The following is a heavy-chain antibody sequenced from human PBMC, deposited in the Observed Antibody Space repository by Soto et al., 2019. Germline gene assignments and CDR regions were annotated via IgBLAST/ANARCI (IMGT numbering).Heavy chain of an antibody. Sequence: QITLKESGPTLVKPTQTLTLTCTFSGFSLSTSGVGVGWIRQPPGNALEWLARIYWDDDKRYSPSLKSRLTINKDTSKNQVVLTMTNMDPVDTATYYCAHRPPDSSGYYYSYWGQGTLVTVSS. D-gene: IGHD3-22*01. CDR2: IYWDDDK. V-gene: IGHV2-5*02. CDR3: AHRPPDSSGYYYSY. J-gene: IGHJ4*02. CDR1: GFSLSTSGVG.